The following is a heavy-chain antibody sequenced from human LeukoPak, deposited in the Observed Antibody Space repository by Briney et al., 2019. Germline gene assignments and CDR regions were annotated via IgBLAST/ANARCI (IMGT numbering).Heavy chain of an antibody. Sequence: ESLKIFCKGSGFSFTSYWINWVRQMPGKGLEGRGRIDPSDSYTNYSPSFQGHVTISANKSISTAFLHWNSLKASDTAMYYCARRLGYCSGGSCYDRFDYWGQGTLVTVSS. V-gene: IGHV5-10-1*01. D-gene: IGHD2-15*01. CDR1: GFSFTSYW. CDR2: IDPSDSYT. J-gene: IGHJ4*02. CDR3: ARRLGYCSGGSCYDRFDY.